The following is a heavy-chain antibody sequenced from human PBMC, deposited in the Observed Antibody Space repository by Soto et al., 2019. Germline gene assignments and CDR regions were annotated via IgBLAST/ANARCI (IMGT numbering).Heavy chain of an antibody. D-gene: IGHD5-18*01. CDR1: GFTVSSNY. J-gene: IGHJ5*02. Sequence: PGGSLRLSCAASGFTVSSNYMSWVRQAPGKGLEWVSVIYSGGSTYYADSVKGRFTISRDNSKNTLYLQMNSLRAEDTAVYYCAKGGIQLWYNNWFDPWGQGTLVTVSS. CDR3: AKGGIQLWYNNWFDP. V-gene: IGHV3-66*01. CDR2: IYSGGST.